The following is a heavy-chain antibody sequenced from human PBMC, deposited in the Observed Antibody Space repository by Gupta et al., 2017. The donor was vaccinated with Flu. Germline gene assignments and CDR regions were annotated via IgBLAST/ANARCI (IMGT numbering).Heavy chain of an antibody. D-gene: IGHD6-13*01. J-gene: IGHJ6*02. Sequence: EVQLVQSRAEVKKPGASLKISCQTSGYSFTHYWIGWVRQKPGKGLEWMGIVYPGDSDTRYSPSFHGHVTIAADKSNNTAYLQWSSLKASDTATYYCARHERQEDSSWYLGVWGQGTTVIVS. CDR3: ARHERQEDSSWYLGV. CDR1: GYSFTHYW. V-gene: IGHV5-51*01. CDR2: VYPGDSDT.